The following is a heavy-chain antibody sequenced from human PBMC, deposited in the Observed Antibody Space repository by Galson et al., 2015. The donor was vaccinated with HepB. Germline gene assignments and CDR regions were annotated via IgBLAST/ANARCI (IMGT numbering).Heavy chain of an antibody. D-gene: IGHD3-22*01. Sequence: SVKVSCKASGYTFTSYGISWVRQAPGQGLEWMGWISAYNGNTNYAQKLQGRVTMTTDTSTSTAYMELRSLRSDDTAVYYCARDVYYYDSSGYYPNSPLFDYWGQGTLVTVSS. CDR2: ISAYNGNT. J-gene: IGHJ4*02. CDR1: GYTFTSYG. V-gene: IGHV1-18*04. CDR3: ARDVYYYDSSGYYPNSPLFDY.